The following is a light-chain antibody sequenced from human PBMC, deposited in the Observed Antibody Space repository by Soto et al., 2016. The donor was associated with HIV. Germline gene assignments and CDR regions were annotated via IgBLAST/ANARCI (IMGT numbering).Light chain of an antibody. CDR1: QSVSVW. CDR2: KTS. CDR3: QQYNSVTWT. Sequence: DIQMTQSPSTLSAFIGDRVTITCRASQSVSVWLAWYQQKPGKAPKLLIFKTSSLESGVPSRFSGSGSGSGTEFTLTLSSLQPDDIGTYYCQQYNSVTWTFGQGTKVEI. V-gene: IGKV1-5*03. J-gene: IGKJ1*01.